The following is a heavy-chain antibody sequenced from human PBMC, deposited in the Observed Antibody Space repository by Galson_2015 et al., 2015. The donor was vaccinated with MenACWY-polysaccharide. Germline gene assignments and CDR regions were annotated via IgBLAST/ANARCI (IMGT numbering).Heavy chain of an antibody. V-gene: IGHV3-30*02. Sequence: SLRLSCAASGFPFSSYGMHWVRQAPGKGLEWVAFIRSDGSNKYYADSVKGRFTISRDNSKNTLYLQMNSLRAEDTAVYYCAKRRSGNFYIFHNWGQGTLVTVSS. CDR2: IRSDGSNK. J-gene: IGHJ4*02. CDR3: AKRRSGNFYIFHN. D-gene: IGHD3-10*01. CDR1: GFPFSSYG.